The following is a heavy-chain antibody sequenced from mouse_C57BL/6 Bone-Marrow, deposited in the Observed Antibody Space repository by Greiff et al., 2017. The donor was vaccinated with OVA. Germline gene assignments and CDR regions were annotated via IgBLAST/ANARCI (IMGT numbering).Heavy chain of an antibody. V-gene: IGHV5-4*01. CDR2: ISDGGSYT. D-gene: IGHD2-4*01. CDR1: GFTFSSYA. CDR3: ARDYDYDYYAMDY. Sequence: DVKLQESGGGLVKPGGSLKLSCAASGFTFSSYAMSWVRQTPEKRLEWVATISDGGSYTYYPDNVKGRFTISRDNAKNNLYLQMSHLKSEDTAMYYCARDYDYDYYAMDYWGQGTSVTVSS. J-gene: IGHJ4*01.